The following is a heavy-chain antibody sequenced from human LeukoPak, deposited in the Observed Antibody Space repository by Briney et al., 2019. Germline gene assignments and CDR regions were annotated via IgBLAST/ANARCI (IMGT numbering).Heavy chain of an antibody. J-gene: IGHJ4*02. V-gene: IGHV3-49*04. D-gene: IGHD5-24*01. CDR3: TREDGYNRRFDY. Sequence: GGSLRLSCTASGFTFGNDAMSWVRQAPGKGLEWVGFIGTKGYGGTAEYAASVKGRFTISRDDSKSIVYLQMNSLKTDDTAVYYCTREDGYNRRFDYWGQGTLVTVSS. CDR2: IGTKGYGGTA. CDR1: GFTFGNDA.